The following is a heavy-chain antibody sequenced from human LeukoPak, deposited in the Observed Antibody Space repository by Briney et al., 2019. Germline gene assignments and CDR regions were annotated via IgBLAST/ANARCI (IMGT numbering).Heavy chain of an antibody. CDR1: GFTFSTYA. D-gene: IGHD6-19*01. V-gene: IGHV3-23*01. CDR3: TKDQSTSGWEPGAY. J-gene: IGHJ4*02. CDR2: IAGSGGST. Sequence: GGSLRLSCAASGFTFSTYAMSWVRQAPGKGLEWVSAIAGSGGSTYYADSVKGRFTISRDNSKNTLYLQMNSLRAEDTAVYYCTKDQSTSGWEPGAYWGQGTLVTVSS.